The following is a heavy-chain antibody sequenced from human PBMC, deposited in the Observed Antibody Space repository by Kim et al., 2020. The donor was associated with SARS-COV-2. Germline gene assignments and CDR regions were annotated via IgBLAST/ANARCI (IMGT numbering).Heavy chain of an antibody. Sequence: ASVKVSCKASGYTFTSYYMHWVRQAPGQGLEWMGIINPSGGSTSYAQKFQGRVTMTRDTSTSTVYMELSSLRSEDTAVYYCARDRVRRGPNKYYFDYWGQGTLVTVSS. J-gene: IGHJ4*02. D-gene: IGHD3-10*01. CDR3: ARDRVRRGPNKYYFDY. V-gene: IGHV1-46*01. CDR2: INPSGGST. CDR1: GYTFTSYY.